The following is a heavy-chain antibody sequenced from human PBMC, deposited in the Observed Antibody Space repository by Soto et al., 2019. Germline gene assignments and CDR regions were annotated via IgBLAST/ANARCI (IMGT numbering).Heavy chain of an antibody. Sequence: QVQLVESGGGVVQPGRSLRLSCAASGFTFSSYGMHWVRQAPGKGLEWVAVIWYDGTNKYYADSVKGRFTISRDNSKNTLYLRMNSPGAEDTAVYYCARTHDIAPYYFDYWGQGSRVTVSS. CDR2: IWYDGTNK. J-gene: IGHJ4*02. D-gene: IGHD3-9*01. CDR1: GFTFSSYG. V-gene: IGHV3-33*01. CDR3: ARTHDIAPYYFDY.